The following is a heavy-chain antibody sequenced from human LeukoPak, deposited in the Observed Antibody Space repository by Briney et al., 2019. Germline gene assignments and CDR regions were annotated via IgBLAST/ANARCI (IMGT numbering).Heavy chain of an antibody. V-gene: IGHV1-18*01. CDR1: GYTFTERG. Sequence: ASVKVSCKASGYTFTERGISWMRHVPGQGLEWMGWISATSGNTYYAQTFQDRVTMTTDASTSTAYMELRDLTADDTAVYYCGKGSTGWSRDPWGQGTLVTASS. CDR3: GKGSTGWSRDP. D-gene: IGHD6-19*01. CDR2: ISATSGNT. J-gene: IGHJ5*02.